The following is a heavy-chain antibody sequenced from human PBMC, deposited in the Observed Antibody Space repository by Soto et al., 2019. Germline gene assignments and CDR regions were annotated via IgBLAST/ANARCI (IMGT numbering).Heavy chain of an antibody. CDR3: AREDSSGWYINWYFDL. V-gene: IGHV4-59*01. CDR1: GGSISSYY. Sequence: QVQLQESGPGLVKPSETLSLTCTVSGGSISSYYWSWIRQPPGKGLEWIGYIYYSGSTNYNPSLKSRVTISVDTSKNQFSLKLSSVTAADTAVYYCAREDSSGWYINWYFDLWGRGTLVTVSS. J-gene: IGHJ2*01. CDR2: IYYSGST. D-gene: IGHD6-19*01.